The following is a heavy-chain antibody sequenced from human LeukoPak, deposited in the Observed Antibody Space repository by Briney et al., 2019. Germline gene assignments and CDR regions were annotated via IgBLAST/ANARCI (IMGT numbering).Heavy chain of an antibody. Sequence: SETLSLTCAVYGGSFSGYYWSWIRQPPGKGLEWIGEINHSGSTNYNPSLKSRVTISVDTSKNQFSQKLSSVTAADTAVYYCARGRNSGYDYPSYYYYYMDVWGKGTTVTVSS. V-gene: IGHV4-34*01. J-gene: IGHJ6*03. CDR2: INHSGST. CDR3: ARGRNSGYDYPSYYYYYMDV. D-gene: IGHD5-12*01. CDR1: GGSFSGYY.